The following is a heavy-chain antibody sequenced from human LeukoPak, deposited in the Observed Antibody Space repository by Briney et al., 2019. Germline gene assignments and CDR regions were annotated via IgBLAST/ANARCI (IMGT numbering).Heavy chain of an antibody. CDR2: INWNGAWT. D-gene: IGHD3-22*01. CDR3: AGYYYDSSRGFDL. V-gene: IGHV3-20*04. Sequence: PGGSLRPSCAASGFKFDDYGMGWVRQAPGKGLEWVCDINWNGAWTGYADSVKGRFTISRDNAKNSLYLQMNSLRAEDTALYYCAGYYYDSSRGFDLWGQGTLVTVSA. J-gene: IGHJ5*02. CDR1: GFKFDDYG.